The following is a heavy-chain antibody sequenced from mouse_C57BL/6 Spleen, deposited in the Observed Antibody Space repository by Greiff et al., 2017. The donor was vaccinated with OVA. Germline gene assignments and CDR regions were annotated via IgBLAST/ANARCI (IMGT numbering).Heavy chain of an antibody. CDR2: FDPSDSYT. V-gene: IGHV1-69*01. CDR1: GYTFTSYW. J-gene: IGHJ2*01. CDR3: ARVYYGTSNYFDY. D-gene: IGHD2-1*01. Sequence: VQLQQPGAELVMPGASVKLSCKASGYTFTSYWMHWVKQRPGQGLEWIGEFDPSDSYTNYNQKFKGKSTLTVDKSSSTAYMQLSSLTSEDSAVYYCARVYYGTSNYFDYWGKGTTLTVSS.